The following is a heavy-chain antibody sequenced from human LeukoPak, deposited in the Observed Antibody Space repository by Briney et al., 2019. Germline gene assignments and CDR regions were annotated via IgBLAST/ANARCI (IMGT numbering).Heavy chain of an antibody. CDR3: ARDLSLDI. J-gene: IGHJ3*02. CDR2: INHSGST. CDR1: GGSFSGYY. D-gene: IGHD2/OR15-2a*01. Sequence: SETLSLTCAVYGGSFSGYYWSWIRQPPGKGLEWIGEINHSGSTYYNPSLKSRVTISVDRSKNQFSLKLSSVTAADTAVYYCARDLSLDIWGQGTMVTVSS. V-gene: IGHV4-34*01.